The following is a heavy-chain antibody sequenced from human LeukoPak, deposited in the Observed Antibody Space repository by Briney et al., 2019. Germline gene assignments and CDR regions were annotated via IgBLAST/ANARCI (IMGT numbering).Heavy chain of an antibody. V-gene: IGHV4-4*07. CDR2: IYTSGRT. D-gene: IGHD6-6*01. CDR1: GGSISPYY. J-gene: IGHJ4*02. CDR3: ARDPQLGPFDY. Sequence: SSETLSLTCTVSGGSISPYYWSWIRQPPGKGLEWIGRIYTSGRTNYNPSLKSRVTMSVDTSKKQFSLKLSSVTAADTAVYYCARDPQLGPFDYWGQGTLVTVSS.